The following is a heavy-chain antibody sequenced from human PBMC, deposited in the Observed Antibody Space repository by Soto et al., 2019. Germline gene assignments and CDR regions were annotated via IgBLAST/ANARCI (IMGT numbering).Heavy chain of an antibody. CDR2: ISYDGSNK. J-gene: IGHJ6*02. V-gene: IGHV3-30-3*01. Sequence: LRLSCAASGFTFSSYAMHWVRQAPGKGLEWVAVISYDGSNKYYADSVKGRFTISRDNSKNTLYLQMNSLRAEDTAVYYCARVLSSGWYLHYYGMDVWGQGTTVTVSS. CDR1: GFTFSSYA. D-gene: IGHD6-19*01. CDR3: ARVLSSGWYLHYYGMDV.